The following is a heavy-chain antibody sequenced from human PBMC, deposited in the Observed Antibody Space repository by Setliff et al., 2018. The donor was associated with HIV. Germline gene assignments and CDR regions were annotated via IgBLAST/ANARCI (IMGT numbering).Heavy chain of an antibody. V-gene: IGHV4-31*01. Sequence: KTSETLSLTCTVSGGSISSGVFYWTWIRQHPGKGLEWIGYIYYTGGTYYKPSLRSPVTMSVDTSKNQFSLSVTSVTAADTAVYYCARGTAERSAVRGLAIAFDIWGQGTMVTVS. CDR3: ARGTAERSAVRGLAIAFDI. D-gene: IGHD3-10*01. J-gene: IGHJ3*02. CDR2: IYYTGGT. CDR1: GGSISSGVFY.